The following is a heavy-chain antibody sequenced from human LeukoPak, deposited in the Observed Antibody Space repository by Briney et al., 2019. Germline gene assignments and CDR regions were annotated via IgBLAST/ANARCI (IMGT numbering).Heavy chain of an antibody. D-gene: IGHD7-27*01. CDR1: GYTFTGYY. V-gene: IGHV1-2*02. J-gene: IGHJ4*02. CDR2: SDPNSGGT. CDR3: ARGPVTGAFDY. Sequence: GASVKVSCKASGYTFTGYYLHWMRQAPGQGLEWRGWSDPNSGGTNSAQKFQGRVTMTRDTSISTAYMELSRLRSDDRAVYSCARGPVTGAFDYWGQGTLVTVSS.